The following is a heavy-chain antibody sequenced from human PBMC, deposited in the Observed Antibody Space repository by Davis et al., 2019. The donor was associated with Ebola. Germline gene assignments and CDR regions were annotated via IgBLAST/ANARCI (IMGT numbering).Heavy chain of an antibody. CDR1: GFTFSSYS. CDR3: AYQGVICY. D-gene: IGHD3-16*02. J-gene: IGHJ4*02. Sequence: GESLKISCAASGFTFSSYSMNWVRQAPGKGLEWVSYISSSSTIYYADSVKGRFTISRDNAKNSLYLQMNSLRDEDTAVYYCAYQGVICYWGQGTLVTVSS. V-gene: IGHV3-48*02. CDR2: ISSSSTI.